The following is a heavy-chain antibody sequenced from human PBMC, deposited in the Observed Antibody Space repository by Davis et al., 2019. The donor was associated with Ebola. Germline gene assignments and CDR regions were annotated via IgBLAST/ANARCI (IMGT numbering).Heavy chain of an antibody. CDR2: IYYSGST. CDR3: ARGNYDFWTNWFDP. Sequence: PSETLSLTCTVSGGPISSGDYYWSWIRQPPGKGLEWIGYIYYSGSTYYNPSLKSRVIISVDTSKNQFSLKLSSVTAADTALYYCARGNYDFWTNWFDPWGQGTLVTVSS. V-gene: IGHV4-30-4*01. CDR1: GGPISSGDYY. D-gene: IGHD3-3*01. J-gene: IGHJ5*02.